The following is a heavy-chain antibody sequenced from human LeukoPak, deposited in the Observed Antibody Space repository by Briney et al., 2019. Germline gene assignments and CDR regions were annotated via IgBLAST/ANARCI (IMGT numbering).Heavy chain of an antibody. CDR1: GFTVSSNY. V-gene: IGHV3-53*01. Sequence: PGGSLRLSCAASGFTVSSNYMSWVRQAPGKGLEWVSVIYSGGSTYYADSVKGRFTISRDNSKNTPYLQMNSLRAEDTAVYYCARVPYYYDSSGYYGAFDIWGQGTMVTVSS. J-gene: IGHJ3*02. CDR3: ARVPYYYDSSGYYGAFDI. CDR2: IYSGGST. D-gene: IGHD3-22*01.